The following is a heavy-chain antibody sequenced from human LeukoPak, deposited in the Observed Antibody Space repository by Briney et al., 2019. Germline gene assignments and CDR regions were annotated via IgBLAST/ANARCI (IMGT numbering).Heavy chain of an antibody. CDR1: GFTFSSYR. Sequence: GGSLRLSCAASGFTFSSYRMSWVRQAPGKGLEWVSSISSSSSYIYYADSVKGRFTISRDNAKNSLYLQMNSLRAEDTAVYYCARAAEMATIAGYFDYWGQGTLVTVSS. CDR2: ISSSSSYI. CDR3: ARAAEMATIAGYFDY. V-gene: IGHV3-21*01. J-gene: IGHJ4*02. D-gene: IGHD5-24*01.